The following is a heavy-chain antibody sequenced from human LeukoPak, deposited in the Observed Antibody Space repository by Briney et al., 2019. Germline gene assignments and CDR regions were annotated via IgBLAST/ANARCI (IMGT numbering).Heavy chain of an antibody. CDR3: ARDYDSSGYYLYYYCGTDV. J-gene: IGHJ6*02. CDR1: GYTFTGYY. V-gene: IGHV1-2*02. CDR2: INPNSGGT. Sequence: ASVKVSCKASGYTFTGYYMHWVRQAPGQGLEWMGWINPNSGGTNYAQKFQGRVTMTRDTSISTAYMELSRLRSDDTAVYYCARDYDSSGYYLYYYCGTDVWGQGTTGTVSS. D-gene: IGHD3-22*01.